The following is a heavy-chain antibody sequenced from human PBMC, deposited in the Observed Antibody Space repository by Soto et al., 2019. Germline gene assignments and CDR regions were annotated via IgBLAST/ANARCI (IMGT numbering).Heavy chain of an antibody. CDR3: ATDLPKPPRHYDLWSGYWQDYFDY. D-gene: IGHD3-3*01. J-gene: IGHJ4*01. CDR1: GYTLTELS. V-gene: IGHV1-24*01. CDR2: FDPEDGET. Sequence: ASVKVSCKVSGYTLTELSMHWVRQAPGEGLEWMGGFDPEDGETIYAQKFQGRVTMTEDTSTDTAYMELSSLRSEDTAVYYCATDLPKPPRHYDLWSGYWQDYFDYWG.